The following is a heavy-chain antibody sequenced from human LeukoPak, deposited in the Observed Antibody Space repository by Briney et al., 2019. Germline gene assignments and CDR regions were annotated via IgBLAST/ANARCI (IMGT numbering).Heavy chain of an antibody. V-gene: IGHV5-51*01. CDR3: ARTDCSSTSCYGVYDAFDI. J-gene: IGHJ3*02. Sequence: GESLKISCKGSGYSFTSYWIGWVRQMPGKGLEWMGIIYPGDSDTRYSPSFQGQVTISADKSISTAYLQWSSLKASDTAMYHCARTDCSSTSCYGVYDAFDIWGQGTMVTVSS. D-gene: IGHD2-2*01. CDR2: IYPGDSDT. CDR1: GYSFTSYW.